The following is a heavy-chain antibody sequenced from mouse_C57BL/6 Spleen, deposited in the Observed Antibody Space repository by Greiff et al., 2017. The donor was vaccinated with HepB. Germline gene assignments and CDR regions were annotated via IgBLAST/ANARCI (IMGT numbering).Heavy chain of an antibody. CDR3: AREEIYDGYYVRAMDY. D-gene: IGHD2-3*01. Sequence: QVQLKQSGAELVKPGASVKLSCKASGYTFTSYWMHWVKQRPGRGLEWIGRIDPNSGGTKYNEKFKSKATLTVDKPSSTAYMQLSSLTSEDSAVYYCAREEIYDGYYVRAMDYWGQGTSVTVSS. CDR1: GYTFTSYW. V-gene: IGHV1-72*01. CDR2: IDPNSGGT. J-gene: IGHJ4*01.